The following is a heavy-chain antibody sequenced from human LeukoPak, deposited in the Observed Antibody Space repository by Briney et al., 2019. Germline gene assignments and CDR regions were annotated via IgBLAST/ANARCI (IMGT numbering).Heavy chain of an antibody. Sequence: SETLSLTCTVSGGSISSYYWSWIRQPPGKGLEWIGYIYYSGSTNYNPSLKSRVTISVDTSKNQFSLKLSSVTAADTAVYYCARQRRDNWNQVPCFLDYWGQGTLVTVSS. CDR1: GGSISSYY. J-gene: IGHJ4*02. CDR3: ARQRRDNWNQVPCFLDY. V-gene: IGHV4-59*08. CDR2: IYYSGST. D-gene: IGHD1-20*01.